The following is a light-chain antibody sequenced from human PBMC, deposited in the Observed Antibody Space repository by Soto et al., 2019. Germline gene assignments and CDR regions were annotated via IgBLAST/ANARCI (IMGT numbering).Light chain of an antibody. CDR3: QQYGSTPPT. V-gene: IGKV3-20*01. CDR1: QSISASY. CDR2: GAF. Sequence: VVTQSPGTLSLFPGERATLCCRASQSISASYLAWYQHKPGQAPRLLIYGAFNRATGIPDRFSGRASGPDYTLTISGLEAEDFAVYYCQQYGSTPPTFGQGTKVEIK. J-gene: IGKJ1*01.